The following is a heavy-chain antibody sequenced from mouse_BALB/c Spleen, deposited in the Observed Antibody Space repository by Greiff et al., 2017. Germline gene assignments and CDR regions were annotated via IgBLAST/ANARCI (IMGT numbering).Heavy chain of an antibody. CDR1: GFSLTSYG. CDR2: IWSGGST. Sequence: VQLQQSGPSLVQPSQCLSITCTVSGFSLTSYGVNWVRQSPGKGLEWLGVIWSGGSTDYNAAFMSRLSITKDNYKSQVFFKMNRLQADDTAMYYCAKHGSAMDYWGQGTAVTVSA. J-gene: IGHJ4*01. CDR3: AKHGSAMDY. V-gene: IGHV2-5-1*01.